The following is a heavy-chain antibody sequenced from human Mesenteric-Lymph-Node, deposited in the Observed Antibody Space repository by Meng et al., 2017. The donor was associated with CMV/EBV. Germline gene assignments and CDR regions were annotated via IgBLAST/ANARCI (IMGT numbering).Heavy chain of an antibody. CDR3: ARGPQGSGSSHPYYYQYFGMDV. D-gene: IGHD3-10*01. CDR1: GGSVSSGSYH. CDR2: TVYGGST. Sequence: SETLSLTCTVSGGSVSSGSYHWNWIRQPPGRGLEWIGQTVYGGSTNYNPSLMSRVHISVDTSNNQFSLKLTSVTAADTAVYYCARGPQGSGSSHPYYYQYFGMDVWGQGTTVTVSS. J-gene: IGHJ6*02. V-gene: IGHV4-61*01.